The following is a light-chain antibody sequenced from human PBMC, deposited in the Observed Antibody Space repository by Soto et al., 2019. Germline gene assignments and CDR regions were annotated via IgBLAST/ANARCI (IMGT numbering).Light chain of an antibody. CDR3: QSLGTGIQV. CDR2: INYDGTH. Sequence: QAVVTQSTSASASLGASVKLTCTLSSGYSTYAIAWHQQQSEKGPRFLMKINYDGTHSKGDGFFDRFSGSSSGAERHLTVSSLQSEDEADYYCQSLGTGIQVFGGGTKLTVL. CDR1: SGYSTYA. V-gene: IGLV4-69*01. J-gene: IGLJ3*02.